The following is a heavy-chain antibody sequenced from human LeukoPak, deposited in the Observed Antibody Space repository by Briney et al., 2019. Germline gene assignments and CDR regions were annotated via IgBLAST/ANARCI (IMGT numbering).Heavy chain of an antibody. CDR3: ARGDCSGGSCYLSLTTIDY. CDR1: GFTFSNYG. J-gene: IGHJ4*02. Sequence: GGSLRLSCAASGFTFSNYGMQWVRQAPGKGLEWVTFIRYDGRNKYYADSVKGRFTISRDNSKNTLYLQMNSLRAEDTAVYYCARGDCSGGSCYLSLTTIDYWGQGTLVTVSS. CDR2: IRYDGRNK. V-gene: IGHV3-30*02. D-gene: IGHD2-15*01.